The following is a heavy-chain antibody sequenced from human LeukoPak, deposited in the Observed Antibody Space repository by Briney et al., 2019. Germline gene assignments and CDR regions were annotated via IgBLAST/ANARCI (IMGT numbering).Heavy chain of an antibody. Sequence: GASVKVSCKASGYTFTSYGISWVRQAPGQGLEWMGWISAYNGNTNYAQKLQGRVTMTTDTSTSTAYMELRSLRSDDTAVYYCARDYWYSSSWYMGFPFDPWGQGTLVTVSS. D-gene: IGHD6-13*01. CDR2: ISAYNGNT. V-gene: IGHV1-18*01. CDR1: GYTFTSYG. J-gene: IGHJ5*02. CDR3: ARDYWYSSSWYMGFPFDP.